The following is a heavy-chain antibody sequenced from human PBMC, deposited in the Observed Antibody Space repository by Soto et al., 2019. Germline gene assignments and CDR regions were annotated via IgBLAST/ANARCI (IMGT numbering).Heavy chain of an antibody. V-gene: IGHV4-59*11. D-gene: IGHD3-10*01. Sequence: QVHLQESGPGLVKPLETLSLTCTVSGGSINTHYRTWIRQPPGKGLEWIGYIFYNGRANYNPSLESRVTISVDTSKNQLSLKLRSVTAADTAVYYCARGGDNSPWYYSLWGQGTLVAVSS. CDR2: IFYNGRA. J-gene: IGHJ4*02. CDR3: ARGGDNSPWYYSL. CDR1: GGSINTHY.